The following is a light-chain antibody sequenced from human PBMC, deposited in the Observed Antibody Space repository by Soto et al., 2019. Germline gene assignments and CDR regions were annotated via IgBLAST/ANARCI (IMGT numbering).Light chain of an antibody. CDR2: RNN. CDR1: RSNIGTNY. CDR3: AAWDDSLTGWV. V-gene: IGLV1-47*01. J-gene: IGLJ3*02. Sequence: QSVLTQPPSASGTPGQRVTISCSGSRSNIGTNYVYWYQHLPGTAPKLLIYRNNEWPSGVPERFSGAKSGTSASLAISGLRSEDEGDYYGAAWDDSLTGWVFGGGTKVTVL.